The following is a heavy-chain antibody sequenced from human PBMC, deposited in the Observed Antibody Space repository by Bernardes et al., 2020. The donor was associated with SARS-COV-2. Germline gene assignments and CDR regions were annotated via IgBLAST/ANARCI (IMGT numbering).Heavy chain of an antibody. CDR3: ARDVGGTDWRFGFDV. CDR1: GFTFSNYL. J-gene: IGHJ3*01. D-gene: IGHD3-9*01. V-gene: IGHV3-21*01. Sequence: GGSLRLSCVASGFTFSNYLVSWLRRATGKGLEGVSSISGAGIYIYYGDSERGRFTTSRDNTRTSVFLQMESLRAEDTAVYYCARDVGGTDWRFGFDVWGPGPMVHVSS. CDR2: ISGAGIYI.